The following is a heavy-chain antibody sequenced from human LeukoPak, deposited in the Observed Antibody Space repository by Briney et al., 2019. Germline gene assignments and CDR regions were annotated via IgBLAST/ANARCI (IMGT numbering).Heavy chain of an antibody. Sequence: SVKVSCTASVGTFSSYTISWVRQAPRQGLEWMGGIIPNFGTANYAQKFQGRVTITADKSTSTPYMEKRSLRSQSTAVYYCASPLGGVWFGDADYYYYMDVWGKGTRVTISS. D-gene: IGHD3-10*01. CDR1: VGTFSSYT. CDR3: ASPLGGVWFGDADYYYYMDV. V-gene: IGHV1-69*06. CDR2: IIPNFGTA. J-gene: IGHJ6*03.